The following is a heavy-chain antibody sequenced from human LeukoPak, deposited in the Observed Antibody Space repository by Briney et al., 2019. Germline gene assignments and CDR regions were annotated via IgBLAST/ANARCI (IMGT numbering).Heavy chain of an antibody. CDR3: ARNDYGTYYFDY. CDR1: GFRFSDYA. D-gene: IGHD4-17*01. CDR2: ISKDGYNT. Sequence: GGSLRLSCAASGFRFSDYAVHWIRQAPGKGLEWVAIISKDGYNTDYADSVKGRFTISRDNSKNTLYLQMNSLRVEDTALYYCARNDYGTYYFDYWGQGTLASVSS. J-gene: IGHJ4*02. V-gene: IGHV3-30-3*01.